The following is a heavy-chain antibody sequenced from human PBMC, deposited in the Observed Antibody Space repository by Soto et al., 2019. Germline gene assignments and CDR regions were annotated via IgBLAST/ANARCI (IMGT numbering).Heavy chain of an antibody. D-gene: IGHD3-22*01. CDR3: ARDLYDSSGCASNDAFDI. V-gene: IGHV4-59*01. Sequence: PSETLSLTCTVSGGSISSYYWSWIRQPPGKGLEWIGYIYYSGSTNYNPSLKSRVTISVDTSKNQFSLKLSSVTAADTAVYYCARDLYDSSGCASNDAFDIWGQGTMVTVSS. CDR2: IYYSGST. J-gene: IGHJ3*02. CDR1: GGSISSYY.